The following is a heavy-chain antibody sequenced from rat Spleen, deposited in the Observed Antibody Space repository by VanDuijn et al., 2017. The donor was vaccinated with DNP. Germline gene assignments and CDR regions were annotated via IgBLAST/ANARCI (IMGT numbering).Heavy chain of an antibody. Sequence: EVQLQESGPGLVKPSQSLSLTCSVTGYSITSGFRWTWIRKFPGNKLEWMGYINSEGSTDYNPSLKSRVSITRDTSKNQFFLQLNSVTPEDTATYYCARWTRYFDYWGQGVMVTVSS. J-gene: IGHJ2*01. CDR1: GYSITSGFR. V-gene: IGHV3-3*01. CDR2: INSEGST. D-gene: IGHD1-4*01. CDR3: ARWTRYFDY.